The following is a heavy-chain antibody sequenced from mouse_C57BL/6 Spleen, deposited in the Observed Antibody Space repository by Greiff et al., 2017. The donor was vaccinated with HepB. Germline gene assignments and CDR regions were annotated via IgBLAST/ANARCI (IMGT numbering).Heavy chain of an antibody. CDR1: GYTFTSYG. CDR3: ARRYDYDGRGFDY. D-gene: IGHD2-4*01. CDR2: IYPRSGNT. Sequence: QVHVKQSGAELARPGASVKLSCKASGYTFTSYGISWVKQRTGQGLEWIGEIYPRSGNTYYNEKFKGKATLTADKSSSTAYMELRSLTSEDSAVYFCARRYDYDGRGFDYWGQGTTLTVSS. J-gene: IGHJ2*01. V-gene: IGHV1-81*01.